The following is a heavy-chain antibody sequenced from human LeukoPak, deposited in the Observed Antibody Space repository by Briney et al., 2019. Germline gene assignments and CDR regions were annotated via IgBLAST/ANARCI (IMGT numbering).Heavy chain of an antibody. J-gene: IGHJ4*02. D-gene: IGHD6-25*01. CDR1: GFTFSSYG. Sequence: GRSLRLSCAASGFTFSSYGMHWVRQAPGKGLEWVAVISYDGSNKYYADSVKGRFTISRDNSKNTLYLQMNSLRAEDTAVYYCAKGRSGGVNHYFDYWGQGTLVTVSS. V-gene: IGHV3-30*18. CDR2: ISYDGSNK. CDR3: AKGRSGGVNHYFDY.